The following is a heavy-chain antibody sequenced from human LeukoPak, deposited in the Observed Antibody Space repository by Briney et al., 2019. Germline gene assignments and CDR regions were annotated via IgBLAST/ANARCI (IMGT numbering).Heavy chain of an antibody. CDR3: ARDVIVVVPSAIVGDDAFDI. V-gene: IGHV3-21*01. J-gene: IGHJ3*02. D-gene: IGHD2-2*02. Sequence: GGSLRLTCAASGFTFSSYSMNWVGQAPGKGLERVASISSSSSYIYYADSVKGRFTISRDNAKNSLYLQMNSLRAEDTAVYYCARDVIVVVPSAIVGDDAFDIWGQETMVTVSS. CDR1: GFTFSSYS. CDR2: ISSSSSYI.